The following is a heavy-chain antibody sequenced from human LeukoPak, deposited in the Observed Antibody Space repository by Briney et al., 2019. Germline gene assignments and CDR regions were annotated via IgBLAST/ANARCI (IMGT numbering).Heavy chain of an antibody. V-gene: IGHV4-34*01. J-gene: IGHJ5*01. CDR1: GGSFSGYY. D-gene: IGHD3-3*01. CDR2: INHSGST. CDR3: ARGGVWSGYSPDS. Sequence: SETLSLTCAVYGGSFSGYYWSWIRQPPGKGLEWIGEINHSGSTNYNPSLKSRVTISVDTSKNQFSLKLSSVTAADTAVYYCARGGVWSGYSPDSWGQGTLVTVSS.